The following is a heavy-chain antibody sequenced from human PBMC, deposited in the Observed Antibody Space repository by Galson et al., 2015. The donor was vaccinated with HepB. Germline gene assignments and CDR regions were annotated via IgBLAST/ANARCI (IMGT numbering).Heavy chain of an antibody. CDR1: GDSVSSNIAA. J-gene: IGHJ4*02. D-gene: IGHD1-14*01. CDR3: AREAGNVLGY. CDR2: TWYTSKWYN. Sequence: CAISGDSVSSNIAAWSWIRQSPSRGLEWLGRTWYTSKWYNDYAVSVKSRITINPDTSKNQFSLQLNSVTPDDTAVYYCAREAGNVLGYWGQGTLVTVSS. V-gene: IGHV6-1*01.